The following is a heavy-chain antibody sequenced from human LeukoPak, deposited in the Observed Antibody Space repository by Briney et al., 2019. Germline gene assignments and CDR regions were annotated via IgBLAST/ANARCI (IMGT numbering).Heavy chain of an antibody. CDR1: GGSITTTTSY. D-gene: IGHD6-19*01. V-gene: IGHV4-39*01. Sequence: SETLSLTCTVSGGSITTTTSYWGWIRQPPGKGLEWIGSIYYGGTTFYNPSLKSRVTISVDTSKNQFSLNLNSVTATDTAVYHCARFRYSSGWFDYWGQGMLVTVSS. CDR3: ARFRYSSGWFDY. CDR2: IYYGGTT. J-gene: IGHJ4*02.